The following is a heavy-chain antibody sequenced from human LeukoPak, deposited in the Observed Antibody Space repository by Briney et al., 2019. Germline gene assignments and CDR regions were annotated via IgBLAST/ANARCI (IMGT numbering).Heavy chain of an antibody. CDR2: FGIAGDT. J-gene: IGHJ4*02. V-gene: IGHV3-13*01. CDR1: GFIFTDYD. CDR3: VRTNGGTYYDY. D-gene: IGHD1-26*01. Sequence: GGSLRLSSAASGFIFTDYDLHWVRQPPGKGLEWVSVFGIAGDTYYADSVKGRFTISRDVAKNSLYLQMNNLRAGDTAVYYCVRTNGGTYYDYWGQGTLVTVSS.